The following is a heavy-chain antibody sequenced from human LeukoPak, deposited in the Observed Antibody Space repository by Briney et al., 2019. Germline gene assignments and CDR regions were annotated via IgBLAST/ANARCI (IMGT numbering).Heavy chain of an antibody. V-gene: IGHV1-69*04. Sequence: ASVKVSCKASGGTFSSYAISWVRQAPGQGLEWMGRIIPILGIANYAQKFQGRVTITADKSTSTAYMELSSLRSEDTAVYYCARARYGSGSPLLDYWGQGTLVTVSS. CDR3: ARARYGSGSPLLDY. CDR1: GGTFSSYA. CDR2: IIPILGIA. D-gene: IGHD3-10*01. J-gene: IGHJ4*02.